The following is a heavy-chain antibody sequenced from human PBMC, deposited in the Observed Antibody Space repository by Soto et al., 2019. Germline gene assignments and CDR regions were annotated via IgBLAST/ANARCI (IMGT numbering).Heavy chain of an antibody. Sequence: SETLSLTCTVSGGSISSYYWSWIRQPPGKGLEWIGYIYYSGSTNYNPSLKSRVTISVDTSKNQFSLKLSSVTAADTAVYYCARDVAGYSSGWSLDWYFDLSGRGTLVTVSS. V-gene: IGHV4-59*01. CDR1: GGSISSYY. J-gene: IGHJ2*01. CDR2: IYYSGST. D-gene: IGHD6-19*01. CDR3: ARDVAGYSSGWSLDWYFDL.